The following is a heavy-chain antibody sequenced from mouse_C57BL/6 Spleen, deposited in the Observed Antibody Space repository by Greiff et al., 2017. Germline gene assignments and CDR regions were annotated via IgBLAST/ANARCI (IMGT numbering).Heavy chain of an antibody. Sequence: DVHLVESGGGLVKPGGSLKLSCAASGFTFSDYGMHWVRQAPEKGLEWVAYISSGSSTIYYADTVKGRFTISRDNAKNTLFLQMTSLRSEDTAMYYCARDTMITTTYYAMDYWGQGTSVTVSS. CDR2: ISSGSSTI. CDR1: GFTFSDYG. D-gene: IGHD2-4*01. V-gene: IGHV5-17*01. CDR3: ARDTMITTTYYAMDY. J-gene: IGHJ4*01.